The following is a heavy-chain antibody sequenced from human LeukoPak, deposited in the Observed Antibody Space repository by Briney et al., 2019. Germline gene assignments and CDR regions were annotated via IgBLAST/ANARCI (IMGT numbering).Heavy chain of an antibody. Sequence: GGALRLSCAASGFTFSSYSMNWVRQAPGKGLEWVSYISSSSSTIYYADSVKGRFTISRDNAKNSLYLQMNSLRAEDTAVYYCARDPGIAAGYWGQGTLVTVSS. CDR2: ISSSSSTI. V-gene: IGHV3-48*01. D-gene: IGHD6-13*01. J-gene: IGHJ4*02. CDR3: ARDPGIAAGY. CDR1: GFTFSSYS.